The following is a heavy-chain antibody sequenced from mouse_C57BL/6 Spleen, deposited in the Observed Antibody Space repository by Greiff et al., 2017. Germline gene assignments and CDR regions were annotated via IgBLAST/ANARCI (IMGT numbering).Heavy chain of an antibody. CDR3: TRWRWLLPYWYFDV. CDR2: IDPETGGT. Sequence: VQLQQSGAELVRPGASVTLSCKASGYTFTDYEMHWVKQTPVHGLEWIGAIDPETGGTAYNQKFKGKAILTADKSSSTAYMELRSLTSEDSAVYYCTRWRWLLPYWYFDVWGTGTTVTVSS. J-gene: IGHJ1*03. V-gene: IGHV1-15*01. CDR1: GYTFTDYE. D-gene: IGHD2-3*01.